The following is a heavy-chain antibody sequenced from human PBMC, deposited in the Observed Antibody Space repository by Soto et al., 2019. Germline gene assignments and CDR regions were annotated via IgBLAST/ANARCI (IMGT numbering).Heavy chain of an antibody. J-gene: IGHJ4*02. CDR1: GGSLSTNP. Sequence: SVKVSCKASGGSLSTNPISWVRQAPGQGLEWMGGTGSGTGPGNHAQKFQGRLTVTADKSTSTVYMELTNLSSEDTAVYYCASRDSGGFYLSCDSWGQGTMVTVSS. D-gene: IGHD2-15*01. V-gene: IGHV1-69*06. CDR2: TGSGTGPG. CDR3: ASRDSGGFYLSCDS.